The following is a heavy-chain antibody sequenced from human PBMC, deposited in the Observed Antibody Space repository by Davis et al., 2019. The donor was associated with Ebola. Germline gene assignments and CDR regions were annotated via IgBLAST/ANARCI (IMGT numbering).Heavy chain of an antibody. CDR2: IKQDGSEK. J-gene: IGHJ6*03. V-gene: IGHV3-7*01. Sequence: PGGSLRLSCAASGFTFSSYSMSWVRQAPGKGLEWVANIKQDGSEKYYVDSVKGRFTISRDNAKNSLYLQMNSLRAEDTAVYYCARDGTKTGAYYYYYMDVWGKGTTVTVSS. CDR3: ARDGTKTGAYYYYYMDV. CDR1: GFTFSSYS. D-gene: IGHD1-7*01.